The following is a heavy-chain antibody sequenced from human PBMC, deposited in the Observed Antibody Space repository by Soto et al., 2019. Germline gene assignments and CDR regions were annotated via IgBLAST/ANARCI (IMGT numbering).Heavy chain of an antibody. CDR1: GFTFSTYG. V-gene: IGHV3-33*01. J-gene: IGHJ4*02. Sequence: GGTLRLSCTTSGFTFSTYGMHWVRQAQGKGLEWVATIWYHGNTYYYKDSIKGRFAVSRDNSKNTVFLEINALRAEDTATYHCARDRGYGCNYVFDFWGLGTLVTVSS. D-gene: IGHD4-4*01. CDR2: IWYHGNTY. CDR3: ARDRGYGCNYVFDF.